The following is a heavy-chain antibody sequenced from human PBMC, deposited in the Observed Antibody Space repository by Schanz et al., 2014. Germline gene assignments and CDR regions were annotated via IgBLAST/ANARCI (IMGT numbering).Heavy chain of an antibody. CDR1: GFTFSDYY. D-gene: IGHD5-18*01. V-gene: IGHV3-11*01. CDR2: ISSSGSTT. J-gene: IGHJ6*02. Sequence: QVQLVESGGGLVKPGGSLRLSCAASGFTFSDYYMSWIRQAPGKGLQCVSHISSSGSTTYYADSVKGRFTISRDNAKNALYLQMNSLRADDTAVYYCARDRPGYHGYYGMDVWGQGNTGHRLV. CDR3: ARDRPGYHGYYGMDV.